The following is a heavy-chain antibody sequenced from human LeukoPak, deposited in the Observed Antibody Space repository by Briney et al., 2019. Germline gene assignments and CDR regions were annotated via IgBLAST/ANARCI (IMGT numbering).Heavy chain of an antibody. J-gene: IGHJ4*02. CDR1: GYTFTDYY. D-gene: IGHD2-15*01. CDR3: ARDLCHGGSCFHFDS. CDR2: INPDSGAT. Sequence: ASVKVSCKTSGYTFTDYYVHWVRQAPGQGLEWLAWINPDSGATNFARRFQGRVTMTRDTSVNTVHMELNRLRSDDTAVYYCARDLCHGGSCFHFDSWGQGTLVTVSS. V-gene: IGHV1-2*02.